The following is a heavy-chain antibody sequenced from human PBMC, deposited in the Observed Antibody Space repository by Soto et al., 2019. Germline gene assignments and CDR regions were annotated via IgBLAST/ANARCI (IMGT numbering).Heavy chain of an antibody. V-gene: IGHV1-69*01. D-gene: IGHD3-16*01. CDR2: STPSLGPS. CDR1: GGTFGNYA. CDR3: ARAITVLTGGDYCDF. J-gene: IGHJ4*02. Sequence: QLQLVQSGSEVRKPGSSVKVSCKASGGTFGNYAISWVRQAPGQGREWLGGSTPSLGPSEFAQEFRARVTMSADVSTGSAYMELSSLRSEDTAVYYCARAITVLTGGDYCDFGGQGPLVTVSS.